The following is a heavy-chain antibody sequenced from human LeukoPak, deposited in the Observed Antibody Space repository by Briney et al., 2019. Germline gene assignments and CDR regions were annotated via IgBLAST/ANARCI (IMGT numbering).Heavy chain of an antibody. D-gene: IGHD3-10*01. Sequence: SETLSLTCTVSGGSISSSSYYWGWIRQPPGKGLEWIGSIYYSGSTYYNPSLKSRVTIFVDTSKNQFSLKLSSVTAADTAVYYCARGPHMVRGVDYWGQGTLVTVSS. CDR3: ARGPHMVRGVDY. CDR1: GGSISSSSYY. V-gene: IGHV4-39*07. CDR2: IYYSGST. J-gene: IGHJ4*02.